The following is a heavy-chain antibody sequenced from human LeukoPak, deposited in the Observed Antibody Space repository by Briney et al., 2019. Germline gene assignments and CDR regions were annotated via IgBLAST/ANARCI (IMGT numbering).Heavy chain of an antibody. CDR1: GYTFTSYG. V-gene: IGHV1-18*01. J-gene: IGHJ4*02. Sequence: ASVKVSCKTSGYTFTSYGISWVRQAPGQGLEWMGWISAYNGHTNYAQNLQGRVTLTTDTSTTPAYMELRSLRSDDTAVYYCARCSEFLPGSRFDSWGQGTLVTVSP. D-gene: IGHD3-10*01. CDR3: ARCSEFLPGSRFDS. CDR2: ISAYNGHT.